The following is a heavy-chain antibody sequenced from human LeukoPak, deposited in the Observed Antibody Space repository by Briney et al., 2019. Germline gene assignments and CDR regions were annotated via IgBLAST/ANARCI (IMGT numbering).Heavy chain of an antibody. CDR2: IYSSGST. D-gene: IGHD1-26*01. Sequence: KASETLSLTCTVSGGSISSYSWSWIRQPAGKGLEWIGRIYSSGSTNYNPSLKSRVTMSVDTSKNQFSLKVSSVTAADTAVYYCATVAGATSRVKWFDPWGQGTQVTVSS. V-gene: IGHV4-4*07. CDR1: GGSISSYS. J-gene: IGHJ5*02. CDR3: ATVAGATSRVKWFDP.